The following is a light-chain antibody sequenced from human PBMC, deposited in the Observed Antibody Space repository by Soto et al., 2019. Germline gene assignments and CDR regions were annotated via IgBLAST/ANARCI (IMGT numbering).Light chain of an antibody. Sequence: QSVLTQPASVSGSPGQSITISCSGTSSDVGGYNYVSWYQQHPGKAPKFMIYDVRNRPSGVSNRFSGSNSGNTASLTISGLQAEDEADYYCSSYTTSNTRQIVFGTGTKLTVL. CDR3: SSYTTSNTRQIV. V-gene: IGLV2-14*01. CDR2: DVR. CDR1: SSDVGGYNY. J-gene: IGLJ1*01.